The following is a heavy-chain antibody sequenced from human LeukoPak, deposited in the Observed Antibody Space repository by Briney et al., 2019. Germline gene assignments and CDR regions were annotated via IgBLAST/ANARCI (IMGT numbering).Heavy chain of an antibody. CDR2: IYSGGST. CDR1: GFTVSSNY. J-gene: IGHJ4*02. D-gene: IGHD3-16*01. CDR3: AQSGSYAAFDY. Sequence: TGGSLRLSCAASGFTVSSNYMSWVRQAPGKGLEWVSVIYSGGSTYYADSVKGRFTISRDNSKNTLYLQMNSLRAEDTAVYYCAQSGSYAAFDYWGQGTLVTVSS. V-gene: IGHV3-66*01.